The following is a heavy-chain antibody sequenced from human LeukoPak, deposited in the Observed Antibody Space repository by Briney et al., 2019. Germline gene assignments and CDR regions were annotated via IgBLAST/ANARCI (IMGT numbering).Heavy chain of an antibody. CDR1: GFTFSSSP. J-gene: IGHJ4*02. CDR2: ISYDGSNR. Sequence: GGSLRLSCAASGFTFSSSPMHWVRQAPGKGLEWVAVISYDGSNRFYTDSVKGRFTISRDNSKNTLDLQMNSLRVDDTAVYYCARDDRESNSLDYWGQGTLVTVSS. CDR3: ARDDRESNSLDY. V-gene: IGHV3-30*04. D-gene: IGHD4-23*01.